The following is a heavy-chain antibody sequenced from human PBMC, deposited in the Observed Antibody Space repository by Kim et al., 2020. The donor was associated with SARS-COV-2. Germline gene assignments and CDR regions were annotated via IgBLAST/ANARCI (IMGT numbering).Heavy chain of an antibody. J-gene: IGHJ4*02. CDR2: ISGSGHST. D-gene: IGHD3-10*01. V-gene: IGHV3-23*01. CDR3: ARRASMVPFDY. Sequence: GGSLRLSCAASGFTFSNYAMSWVRQAPGKGLEWVSSISGSGHSTYYADSVKGRFTISRDNSKNTLYLQMNSLRAGDTAVYYCARRASMVPFDYWGQGTLVTVSS. CDR1: GFTFSNYA.